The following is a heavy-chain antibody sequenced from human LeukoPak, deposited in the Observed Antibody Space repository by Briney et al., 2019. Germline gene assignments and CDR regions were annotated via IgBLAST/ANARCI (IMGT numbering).Heavy chain of an antibody. Sequence: GALRRSCAASGFTFISYAMSWVRQAPGKGVEWGSAISGSGGSTYYADSVKGRFTISRDNSKNTLYLQMNSLRAEDTAVYYCAKAFGSWYDIIGYWGQGTLVTVSS. J-gene: IGHJ4*02. CDR1: GFTFISYA. CDR2: ISGSGGST. V-gene: IGHV3-23*01. CDR3: AKAFGSWYDIIGY. D-gene: IGHD6-13*01.